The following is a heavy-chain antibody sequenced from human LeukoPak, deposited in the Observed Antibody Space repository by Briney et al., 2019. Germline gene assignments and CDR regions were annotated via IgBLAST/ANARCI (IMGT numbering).Heavy chain of an antibody. Sequence: PGGSLRLSCAASGFTFSSYWMSWVRQAPGQGPEWVGNIKQDGSEKYYVDSVKGRFTISRDNAKNSLYLQMNGLIAADTAVYYCAKDLSLSLYYWGQGTLVTVSS. CDR2: IKQDGSEK. CDR1: GFTFSSYW. CDR3: AKDLSLSLYY. V-gene: IGHV3-7*01. J-gene: IGHJ4*02.